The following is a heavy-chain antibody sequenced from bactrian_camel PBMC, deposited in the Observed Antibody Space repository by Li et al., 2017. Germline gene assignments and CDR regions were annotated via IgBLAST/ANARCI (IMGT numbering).Heavy chain of an antibody. CDR3: AAGPWYTDEYNY. CDR1: GLTFSNYY. V-gene: IGHV3-2*01. Sequence: QVQLVESGGGLVQPGGSLRLSCAASGLTFSNYYTNWVRQAPGRGLEWVSSINSRGSSTYYSDSVKGRFTISRDNAKNTVYLQMSSLKSEDTALYYCAAGPWYTDEYNYWGQGTQVTVS. CDR2: INSRGSST. J-gene: IGHJ4*01. D-gene: IGHD6*01.